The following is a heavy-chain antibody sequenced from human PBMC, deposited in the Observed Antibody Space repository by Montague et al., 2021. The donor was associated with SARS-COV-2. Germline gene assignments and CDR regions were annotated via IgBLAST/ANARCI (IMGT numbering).Heavy chain of an antibody. D-gene: IGHD3-22*01. CDR1: GGSISSYY. CDR2: IYYSGST. Sequence: SETLSLTCTVSGGSISSYYWSWIRQPPGKGLEWIGNIYYSGSTNYNPSXXSRVTISVDTSKNQFSLKLRSVTAADTAVYYCARDGYYDNSGYYVRDAFDIWGQGTMVTVSS. CDR3: ARDGYYDNSGYYVRDAFDI. J-gene: IGHJ3*02. V-gene: IGHV4-59*01.